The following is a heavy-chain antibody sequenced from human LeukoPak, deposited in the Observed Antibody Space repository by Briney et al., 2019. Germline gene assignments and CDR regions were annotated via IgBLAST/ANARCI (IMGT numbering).Heavy chain of an antibody. V-gene: IGHV4-34*01. CDR1: GGSFSGYY. Sequence: SETLSLTCAVYGGSFSGYYWSGIRQPPGKGLEWIGEINHSGSTNYNPSLKSRVTISVDTSKNQFSLKLSSVTAADTAVYYCARGRGSSSYRRSWFDPWGQGTLVTVSS. CDR2: INHSGST. CDR3: ARGRGSSSYRRSWFDP. J-gene: IGHJ5*02. D-gene: IGHD6-13*01.